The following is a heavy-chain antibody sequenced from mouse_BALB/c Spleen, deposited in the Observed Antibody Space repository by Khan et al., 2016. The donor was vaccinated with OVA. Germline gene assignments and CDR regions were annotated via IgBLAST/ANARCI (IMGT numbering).Heavy chain of an antibody. V-gene: IGHV1-80*01. Sequence: QVRLQQSGAELVRPGSSVKISCKASGYTFSSSWMNWVKQRPGQGLEWIGQIYPGNDDTDYNGKFKDKATLTADKSSRTAYMQLTSLTSEDSAVYFCARYYGSRFAYWGQGTLVTVSA. J-gene: IGHJ3*01. CDR3: ARYYGSRFAY. CDR1: GYTFSSSW. D-gene: IGHD1-1*01. CDR2: IYPGNDDT.